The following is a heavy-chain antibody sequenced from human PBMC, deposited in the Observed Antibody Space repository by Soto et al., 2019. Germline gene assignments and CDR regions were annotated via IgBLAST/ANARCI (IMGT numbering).Heavy chain of an antibody. CDR2: IYYSGST. Sequence: SESLSLTCTVSGGSISSYYWSWIRQPPGKGLEWIGYIYYSGSTNYNPSLKSRVTISVDTSKNQFSLKLSSVTAADTAVYYCARGEVKTYYDFWSGPLALDNWFDPWGHGTLVTDSS. CDR1: GGSISSYY. CDR3: ARGEVKTYYDFWSGPLALDNWFDP. D-gene: IGHD3-3*01. J-gene: IGHJ5*02. V-gene: IGHV4-59*01.